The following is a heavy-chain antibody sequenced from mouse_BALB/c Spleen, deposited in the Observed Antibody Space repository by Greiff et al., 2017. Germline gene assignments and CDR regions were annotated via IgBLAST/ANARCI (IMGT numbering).Heavy chain of an antibody. V-gene: IGHV1S29*02. CDR3: AIGGDGNGYFDY. CDR1: GYTFTDYN. Sequence: EVQLQQSGPELVKPGASVKISCTASGYTFTDYNMHWVKQSPGKSLAWIGYIYPYSGGTGYNHKFKSQATLTIDNSSSTAYMELRSLTSEDSAVYYGAIGGDGNGYFDYWGQGTTLTVSS. CDR2: IYPYSGGT. J-gene: IGHJ2*01. D-gene: IGHD2-1*01.